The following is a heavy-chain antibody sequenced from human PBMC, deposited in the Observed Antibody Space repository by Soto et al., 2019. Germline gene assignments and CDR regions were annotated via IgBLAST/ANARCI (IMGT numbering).Heavy chain of an antibody. CDR2: SSDRRTGNT. CDR3: TTWLTAHFDY. Sequence: GGSLRLSCAASGFTFSSYTLNWVRRAPGKGLEWVATSSDRRTGNTHYSDSVRGRFTPSRDYSRNILFLQMDSLRADDTALYYCTTWLTAHFDYWGRGTQVTVSS. CDR1: GFTFSSYT. D-gene: IGHD2-21*02. V-gene: IGHV3-23*01. J-gene: IGHJ4*01.